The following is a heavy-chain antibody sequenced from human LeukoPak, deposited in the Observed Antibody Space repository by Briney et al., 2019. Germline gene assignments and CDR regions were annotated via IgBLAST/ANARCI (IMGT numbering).Heavy chain of an antibody. J-gene: IGHJ6*02. D-gene: IGHD3-10*01. CDR3: ATDLRGVKHYYYGMDV. CDR1: GYTLTELS. CDR2: FDPEDGET. Sequence: ASVKVSCKVSGYTLTELSMHWVRQAPGKGLEWMGGFDPEDGETIYAQKFQGRVTITEDTSTDTAYMELSSLRSEDTAVYYCATDLRGVKHYYYGMDVWGQGTTVTVSS. V-gene: IGHV1-24*01.